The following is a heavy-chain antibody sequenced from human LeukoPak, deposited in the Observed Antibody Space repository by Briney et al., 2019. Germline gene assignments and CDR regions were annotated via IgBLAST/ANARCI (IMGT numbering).Heavy chain of an antibody. Sequence: GGSLRLSCAASGFTFSSYWMSWVRQAPGKGLEWVANIKQDGSEKHYVDSVKGRFTISRDNAKNSLYLQMNSLRAEDTAVYYCARDASIIAAAATGYFDYWGQGTLVTVSS. CDR3: ARDASIIAAAATGYFDY. V-gene: IGHV3-7*01. CDR1: GFTFSSYW. J-gene: IGHJ4*02. CDR2: IKQDGSEK. D-gene: IGHD6-13*01.